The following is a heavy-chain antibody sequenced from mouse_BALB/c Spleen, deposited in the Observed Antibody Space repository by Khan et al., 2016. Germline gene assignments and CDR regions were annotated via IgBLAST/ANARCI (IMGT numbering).Heavy chain of an antibody. CDR2: INTNTGEP. Sequence: QIQLVQSGPELKKPGETVKISCKASGYTFTNYGMNWVKQAPGKGLKWMGWINTNTGEPTYAEEFKGRFAFSLETSASTAYLQINNLKNEDTATYFYARSGGNFDYWGQGTTLTVSS. CDR3: ARSGGNFDY. CDR1: GYTFTNYG. D-gene: IGHD3-1*01. V-gene: IGHV9-3*02. J-gene: IGHJ2*01.